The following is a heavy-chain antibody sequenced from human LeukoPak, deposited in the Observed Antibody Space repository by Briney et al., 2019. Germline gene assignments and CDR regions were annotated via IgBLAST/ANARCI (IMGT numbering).Heavy chain of an antibody. V-gene: IGHV1-18*01. Sequence: ASVKVSCMASRYTFTSYRISSVRQAPGQGLEWMGWISACNGNTNYAQKLQGRVTMTTDTSTSTAYMELRSVRSDDTAVYYCARGKMNSSVFDYWGQGTLVTVSS. D-gene: IGHD6-13*01. CDR1: RYTFTSYR. CDR2: ISACNGNT. CDR3: ARGKMNSSVFDY. J-gene: IGHJ4*02.